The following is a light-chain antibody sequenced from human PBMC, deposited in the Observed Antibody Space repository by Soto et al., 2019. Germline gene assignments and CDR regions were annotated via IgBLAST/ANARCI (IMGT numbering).Light chain of an antibody. CDR2: DAS. J-gene: IGKJ4*01. CDR1: QGISSA. CDR3: QHFNNYPT. V-gene: IGKV1D-13*01. Sequence: AIQLTQSPSSLSASVGDRVTITCRASQGISSALAWYQQKPGKAPKLLIYDASSLESGVPSRFSGSGSGTYFTLTISSLQPEYFATYYCQHFNNYPTFGGGTKVEIK.